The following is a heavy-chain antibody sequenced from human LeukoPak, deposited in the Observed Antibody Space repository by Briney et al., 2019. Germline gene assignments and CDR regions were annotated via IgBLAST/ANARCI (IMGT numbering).Heavy chain of an antibody. V-gene: IGHV3-23*01. D-gene: IGHD2-15*01. J-gene: IGHJ4*02. Sequence: PGGSLRLSCAASGFTFSSYAMGWVRRAPGKGLEWVSAISGTGNRTYYADSVKGRFTISRDNSKNTLYLQMNSLRAEDTAVYYCAKWGCSGGSCYPFDYWGQGTLVTVSS. CDR1: GFTFSSYA. CDR2: ISGTGNRT. CDR3: AKWGCSGGSCYPFDY.